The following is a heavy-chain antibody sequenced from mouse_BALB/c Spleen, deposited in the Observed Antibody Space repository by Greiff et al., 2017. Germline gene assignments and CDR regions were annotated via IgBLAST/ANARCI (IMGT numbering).Heavy chain of an antibody. Sequence: EVQLQQSGTVLARPGASVKMSCKASGYSFTSYWMHWVKQRPGQGLEWIGAIYPGNSDTSYNQKFKGKAKLTAVTSASTAYMELSSLTNEDSAVYDCTRWRGGYYAYFDYWGQGTTLTVSS. CDR3: TRWRGGYYAYFDY. CDR1: GYSFTSYW. CDR2: IYPGNSDT. J-gene: IGHJ2*01. V-gene: IGHV1-5*01. D-gene: IGHD2-3*01.